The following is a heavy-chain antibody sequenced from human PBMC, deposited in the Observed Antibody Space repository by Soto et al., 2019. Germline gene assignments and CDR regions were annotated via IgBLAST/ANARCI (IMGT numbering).Heavy chain of an antibody. CDR3: AKDDNTNYWGRKIDY. J-gene: IGHJ4*02. V-gene: IGHV1-18*01. CDR2: ISAYNGNT. Sequence: ASVKVSCKASGYTFTSYGISWVRQAPGQGLEWMGWISAYNGNTNYAQKLQGRVTMTTDTSTSTAYMELRSLRSDDTAIYYCAKDDNTNYWGRKIDYWGQGTLVTVSS. CDR1: GYTFTSYG. D-gene: IGHD7-27*01.